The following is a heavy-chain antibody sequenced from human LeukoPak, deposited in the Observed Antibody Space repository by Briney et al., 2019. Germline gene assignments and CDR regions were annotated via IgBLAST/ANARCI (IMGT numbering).Heavy chain of an antibody. CDR1: GFTFSSYS. D-gene: IGHD2-2*01. J-gene: IGHJ4*02. CDR3: ARGFYCTSTSCSTGFDY. Sequence: GGSLRLSCAASGFTFSSYSMNWVRQAPGKGLEWVSYISSSSSTIYYADSVKGRFTISRDNAKNSLYLQMNSLRAEDTAVYYCARGFYCTSTSCSTGFDYWGQGALVTVSS. V-gene: IGHV3-48*04. CDR2: ISSSSSTI.